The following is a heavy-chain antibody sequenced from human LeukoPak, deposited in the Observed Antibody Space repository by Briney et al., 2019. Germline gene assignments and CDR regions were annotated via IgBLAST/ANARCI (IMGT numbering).Heavy chain of an antibody. CDR2: IYYSGST. J-gene: IGHJ5*02. V-gene: IGHV4-39*01. D-gene: IGHD3-22*01. Sequence: SETLSLTCTVSGGSISSSSYYWGWIRQPPGKGLEWIGSIYYSGSTYYNPSLKSRVTISVDTSKNQFSLKLSSVTAADTAVYYCARHPDEAGYYYDSSCYYYVDWFDPWGQGTLVTVSS. CDR1: GGSISSSSYY. CDR3: ARHPDEAGYYYDSSCYYYVDWFDP.